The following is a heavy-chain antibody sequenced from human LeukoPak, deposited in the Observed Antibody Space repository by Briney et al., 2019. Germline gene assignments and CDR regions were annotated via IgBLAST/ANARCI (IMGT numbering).Heavy chain of an antibody. CDR3: ARGSYDSSGNYLDY. CDR2: ISAYNGNT. V-gene: IGHV1-18*04. D-gene: IGHD3-22*01. CDR1: GYTFTGYY. J-gene: IGHJ4*02. Sequence: ASVKVSCKASGYTFTGYYMHWVRQAPGQGLEWMGWISAYNGNTNYAQKLQGRVTMTTDTSTRTAYMELRSLRSDDTAVFYCARGSYDSSGNYLDYWGQGTLVTVSS.